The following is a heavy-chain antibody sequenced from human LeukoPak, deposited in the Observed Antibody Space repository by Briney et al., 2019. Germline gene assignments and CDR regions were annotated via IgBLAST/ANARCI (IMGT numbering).Heavy chain of an antibody. D-gene: IGHD5-18*01. CDR3: ARVKWWGGGYSYGYKLWGYDY. CDR1: GGTFSSYA. J-gene: IGHJ4*02. CDR2: IIPIFGTA. Sequence: GASVKVSCKASGGTFSSYAISWVRQAPGHGLEWMGGIIPIFGTANYAQKFQGRVTITADESTSTAYMELSSLRSEDTAVYYCARVKWWGGGYSYGYKLWGYDYWGQGTLVTVSS. V-gene: IGHV1-69*13.